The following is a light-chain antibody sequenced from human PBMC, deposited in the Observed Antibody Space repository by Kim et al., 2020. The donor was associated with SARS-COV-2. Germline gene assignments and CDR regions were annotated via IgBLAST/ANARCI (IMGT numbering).Light chain of an antibody. Sequence: GQSVTISCTGTNSDIGGYNYVSWYQQYPGKAPKLMIYDVSRRPSGVSNRFSGSKSGNTASLTISGLQAEDEADYYCNSYATGSTLVFGGGTKLTVL. CDR3: NSYATGSTLV. V-gene: IGLV2-14*03. CDR2: DVS. CDR1: NSDIGGYNY. J-gene: IGLJ3*02.